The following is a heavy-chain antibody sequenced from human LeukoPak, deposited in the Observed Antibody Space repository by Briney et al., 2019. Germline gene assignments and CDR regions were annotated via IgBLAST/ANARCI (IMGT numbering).Heavy chain of an antibody. J-gene: IGHJ3*02. CDR2: MYYSGST. V-gene: IGHV4-39*07. D-gene: IGHD4-23*01. Sequence: SETLSLTCTVSGGSIRSSSYYWGWIRQPPGKGLEWIGSMYYSGSTYYNPSLKSRVTISVDTSKNQFSLKLSSVTAADTAVYYCARDRYGGNSGFGNAFDIWGQGTMVTVSS. CDR1: GGSIRSSSYY. CDR3: ARDRYGGNSGFGNAFDI.